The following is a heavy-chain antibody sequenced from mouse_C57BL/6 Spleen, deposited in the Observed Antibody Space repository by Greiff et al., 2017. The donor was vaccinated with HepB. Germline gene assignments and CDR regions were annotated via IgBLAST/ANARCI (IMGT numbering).Heavy chain of an antibody. CDR3: YRAGYGNYAMDD. D-gene: IGHD2-10*02. CDR1: GFNFKNTY. Sequence: VHVKQSVAELVRPGASVKLSCKASGFNFKNTYMHWVKQRPEQGLEWIGRIDPANGNTKYAPKFQGKATLTADTSSNTAYLQLSSLTSADTAIYVCYRAGYGNYAMDDWGKGTSVTVAS. V-gene: IGHV14-3*01. CDR2: IDPANGNT. J-gene: IGHJ4*01.